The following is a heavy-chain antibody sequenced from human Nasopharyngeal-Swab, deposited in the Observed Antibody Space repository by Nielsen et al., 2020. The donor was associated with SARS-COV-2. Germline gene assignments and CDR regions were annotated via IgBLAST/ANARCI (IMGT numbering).Heavy chain of an antibody. D-gene: IGHD2-21*01. CDR2: ISSSGSTI. V-gene: IGHV3-11*01. CDR3: ARDYGILWRRVPFDI. J-gene: IGHJ3*02. Sequence: WIRQPPGKGLEWVSYISSSGSTIYYADSVKGRFTISRDNAKNSLYLQMNSLRAEDTAVYYCARDYGILWRRVPFDIWDQGTMVTVSS.